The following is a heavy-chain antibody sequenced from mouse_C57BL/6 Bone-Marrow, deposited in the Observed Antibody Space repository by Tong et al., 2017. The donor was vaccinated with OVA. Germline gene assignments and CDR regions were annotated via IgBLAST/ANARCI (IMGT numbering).Heavy chain of an antibody. D-gene: IGHD2-4*01. V-gene: IGHV2-6*03. J-gene: IGHJ3*01. CDR2: IWSDGST. CDR1: GFSLTSYG. CDR3: ASHLYYDYVFAY. Sequence: VQLQESGPGLVAPSLSLSITCTVSGFSLTSYGVHWVRQPPGKGLEWLVVIWSDGSTTYNSALKSRLSISKDNSKSQVFLKMNSLQTDDTAMYYCASHLYYDYVFAYWGQGTLVTVSA.